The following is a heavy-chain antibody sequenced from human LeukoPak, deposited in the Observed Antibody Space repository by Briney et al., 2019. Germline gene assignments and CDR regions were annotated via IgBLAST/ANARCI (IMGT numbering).Heavy chain of an antibody. Sequence: GGSLRLSCAASGFTFRIHWMHWVRQAPGRGLVWVARIKSDGTTITYADPVKGRFTISRDNAKNTLYLQMNSLRAEDTAVYYCAREDYNDDGWYFDLWGRGTLVTVSS. V-gene: IGHV3-74*01. CDR1: GFTFRIHW. CDR3: AREDYNDDGWYFDL. CDR2: IKSDGTTI. J-gene: IGHJ2*01. D-gene: IGHD4-11*01.